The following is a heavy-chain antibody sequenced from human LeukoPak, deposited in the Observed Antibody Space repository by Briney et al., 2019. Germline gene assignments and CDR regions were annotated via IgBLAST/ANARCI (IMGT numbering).Heavy chain of an antibody. CDR3: ARLRPYSSSWYAYYGMDV. CDR2: IKPDGTQN. D-gene: IGHD6-13*01. J-gene: IGHJ6*02. CDR1: GFTFSSYS. V-gene: IGHV3-7*04. Sequence: GGSLRLSCAASGFTFSSYSMTWVRQAPGKGLEWVANIKPDGTQNYYVDSVEGRFTISRDNAKNSLYLQMNSLRADETAVYYCARLRPYSSSWYAYYGMDVWGQGTTVTVSS.